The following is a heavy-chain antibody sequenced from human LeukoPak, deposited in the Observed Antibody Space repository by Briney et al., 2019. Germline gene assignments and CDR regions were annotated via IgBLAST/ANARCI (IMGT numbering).Heavy chain of an antibody. CDR3: VRDLSECYSSSDDAFDI. CDR2: ISYDGSNK. J-gene: IGHJ3*02. Sequence: GGSLRLSCAACGFTYSSYGLHRVRQAPGKGLEWVAVISYDGSNKYYADSVKGRFTISRDNAKNSLYLQMNSLRDEQTPVYCCVRDLSECYSSSDDAFDIWGQGTMVTVSS. CDR1: GFTYSSYG. V-gene: IGHV3-30*03. D-gene: IGHD6-13*01.